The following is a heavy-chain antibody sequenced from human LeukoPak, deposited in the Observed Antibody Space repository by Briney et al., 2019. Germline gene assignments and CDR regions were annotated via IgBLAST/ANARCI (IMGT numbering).Heavy chain of an antibody. Sequence: GGSLRLSCATSGFLFSNYPMHWVRQAPGKGLEWVAFIRYDGSNKYYAESVKDRLTITSDNSKITLNLQMNSLRAEDTAVYYCAKDWSYRGWAYYVDYWGQGTLVTVSS. V-gene: IGHV3-30*02. J-gene: IGHJ4*02. CDR3: AKDWSYRGWAYYVDY. D-gene: IGHD6-19*01. CDR1: GFLFSNYP. CDR2: IRYDGSNK.